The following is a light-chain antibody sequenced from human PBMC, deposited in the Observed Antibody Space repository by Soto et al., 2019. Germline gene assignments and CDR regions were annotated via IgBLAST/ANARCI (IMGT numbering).Light chain of an antibody. V-gene: IGKV1-9*01. CDR3: KQFNNYPRT. Sequence: DIQVTQSPSFLSASVGDRVTITCRASQGISRDLAWYQQKPGRAPKLLIYGASTVPSGVPSRFSGSGSGTEFTLTISSLQPEDFANYYCKQFNNYPRTFGQGTKLEIK. CDR1: QGISRD. J-gene: IGKJ2*01. CDR2: GAS.